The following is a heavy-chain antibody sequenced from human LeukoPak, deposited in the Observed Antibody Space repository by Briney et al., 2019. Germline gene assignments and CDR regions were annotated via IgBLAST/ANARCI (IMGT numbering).Heavy chain of an antibody. V-gene: IGHV3-21*01. CDR3: ARDSGYDSFAFDI. CDR1: GFTFSSYS. CDR2: ISSSSSYI. D-gene: IGHD5-12*01. J-gene: IGHJ3*02. Sequence: PGGSLRLSCAASGFTFSSYSMNWVRQAPGKGLEWVSSISSSSSYIYYADSVKGRFTISGDNANNSLYLQMNSLRAEDTAVYYCARDSGYDSFAFDIWGQGTMVTVSS.